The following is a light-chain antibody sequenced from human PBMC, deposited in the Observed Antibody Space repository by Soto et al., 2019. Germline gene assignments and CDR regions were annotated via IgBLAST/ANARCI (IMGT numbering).Light chain of an antibody. CDR1: SSDVGGYNY. V-gene: IGLV2-14*01. CDR2: DVS. Sequence: QSVLTQPASVSGSPGQSITISCTGTSSDVGGYNYVSWYQQHPGKAPKLMIYDVSNWPSGVSNRFSGSKSGNTASLTISGLQAEDEADYYCSSYTNSSPFVFGTGTKPPS. J-gene: IGLJ1*01. CDR3: SSYTNSSPFV.